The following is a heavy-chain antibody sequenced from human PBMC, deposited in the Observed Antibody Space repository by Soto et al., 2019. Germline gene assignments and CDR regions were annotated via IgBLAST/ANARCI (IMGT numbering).Heavy chain of an antibody. Sequence: PRESRKICCKGSGYSFTSYWIGWVRQMPGKGLEWMGIIYPGDSDTRYSPSFQGQVTISADKSISTAYLQWSSLKASDTAMYYCARHKLDSSAKRQCMDVCGPGTTLTVS. CDR2: IYPGDSDT. CDR3: ARHKLDSSAKRQCMDV. D-gene: IGHD3-22*01. V-gene: IGHV5-51*01. CDR1: GYSFTSYW. J-gene: IGHJ6*02.